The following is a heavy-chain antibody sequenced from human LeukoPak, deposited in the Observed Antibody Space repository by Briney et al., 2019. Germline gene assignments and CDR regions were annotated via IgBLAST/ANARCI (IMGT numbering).Heavy chain of an antibody. CDR1: GGTFSSYA. V-gene: IGHV1-69*04. D-gene: IGHD1-14*01. CDR2: IIPILGIA. CDR3: ARIVGTLSGYYGMDV. Sequence: SVKVSCKASGGTFSSYAISWVRQAPGQGLEWMGRIIPILGIANYAQKFQGRVTITADKSTSTAYMELSSLRSEDTAVYYCARIVGTLSGYYGMDVWGQGTTVTGSS. J-gene: IGHJ6*02.